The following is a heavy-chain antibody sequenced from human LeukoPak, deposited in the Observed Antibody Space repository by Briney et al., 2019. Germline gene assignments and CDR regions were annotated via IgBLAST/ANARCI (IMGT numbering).Heavy chain of an antibody. J-gene: IGHJ6*03. CDR1: GFTFSSYS. CDR3: ATTPLPAGYYYYYYMDV. V-gene: IGHV3-21*01. CDR2: ISSSSSYI. Sequence: PGGSLRLSCAASGFTFSSYSMNWVRQAPGKGLEWVSSISSSSSYIYYADSVKGRFTISRDNAKNSLYLQMNSLGAEDTAVYYCATTPLPAGYYYYYYMDVWGKGTTVTVSS.